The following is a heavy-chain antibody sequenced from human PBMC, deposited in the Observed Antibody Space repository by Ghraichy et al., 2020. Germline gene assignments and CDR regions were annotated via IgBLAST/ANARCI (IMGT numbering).Heavy chain of an antibody. CDR3: ARDGREMATSHAFDI. J-gene: IGHJ3*02. Sequence: SVKVSCKASGGTFSSYAISWVRQAPGQGLEWMGGIIPIFGTANYAQKFQGRVTITTDESTSTAYMELSSLRSEDTAVYYCARDGREMATSHAFDIWGQGTMVTVSS. V-gene: IGHV1-69*05. CDR2: IIPIFGTA. D-gene: IGHD5-24*01. CDR1: GGTFSSYA.